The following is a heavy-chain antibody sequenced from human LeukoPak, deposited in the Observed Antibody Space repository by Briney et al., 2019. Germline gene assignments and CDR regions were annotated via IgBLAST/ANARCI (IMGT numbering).Heavy chain of an antibody. D-gene: IGHD6-6*01. CDR2: ISAYNGNT. CDR1: GYTFTIYG. J-gene: IGHJ4*02. Sequence: GASVNVSCKASGYTFTIYGISLVRQAPGQGLEWVGWISAYNGNTNYAQKLEGRVTMPTDTSTSTAHRELRSLRSDDTAVYYCARDWGSIADRRPLDYWGQGTLVTVSS. CDR3: ARDWGSIADRRPLDY. V-gene: IGHV1-18*01.